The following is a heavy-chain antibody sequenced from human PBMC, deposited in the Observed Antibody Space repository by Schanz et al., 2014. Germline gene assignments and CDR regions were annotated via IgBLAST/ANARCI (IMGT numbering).Heavy chain of an antibody. Sequence: EVQLVESGGGLVQPGGSLRLSCTASGFTFSDYWMSWVRQAPGKGPEWVANIKKDGSEKYYVDSVKGRFTISRDNAKSSLYLQMNSLRVEDTAVYYCAASSGWHPSTDYWGQGTLVTVSS. J-gene: IGHJ4*02. CDR2: IKKDGSEK. D-gene: IGHD6-19*01. CDR1: GFTFSDYW. V-gene: IGHV3-7*05. CDR3: AASSGWHPSTDY.